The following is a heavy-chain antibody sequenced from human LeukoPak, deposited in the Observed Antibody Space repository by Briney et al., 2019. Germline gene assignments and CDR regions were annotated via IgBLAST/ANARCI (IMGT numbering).Heavy chain of an antibody. J-gene: IGHJ4*02. V-gene: IGHV3-49*04. CDR2: IRSKAYGGTT. D-gene: IGHD3-3*01. Sequence: GRSLRLSCTASGFTFGDYAMSWVRQAPGKGLEWVGFIRSKAYGGTTEYAASVKGRFTISRDDSKSIAYLQMNSLKTEDTAVYYCTRVISRLTIFGVVIEGAVDYWGQVTLVTVSS. CDR3: TRVISRLTIFGVVIEGAVDY. CDR1: GFTFGDYA.